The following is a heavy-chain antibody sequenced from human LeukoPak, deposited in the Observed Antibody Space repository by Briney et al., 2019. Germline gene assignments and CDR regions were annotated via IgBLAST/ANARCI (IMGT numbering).Heavy chain of an antibody. D-gene: IGHD4-17*01. Sequence: GGSLRLSCAASGFTFTNAWMTWVRETPEKGLEWVGRIKSKTDGATTDYAAPVKGRFNMSRDDSKNTLYLQMNTLKTEDTAVYYCTTGTLSTATIWSWGPGTLVTVSS. CDR1: GFTFTNAW. V-gene: IGHV3-15*01. J-gene: IGHJ5*01. CDR3: TTGTLSTATIWS. CDR2: IKSKTDGATT.